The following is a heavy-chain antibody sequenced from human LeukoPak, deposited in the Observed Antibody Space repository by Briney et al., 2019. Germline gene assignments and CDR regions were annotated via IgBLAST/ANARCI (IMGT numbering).Heavy chain of an antibody. CDR2: INPNSGGT. CDR3: ARDRKTFGAFDI. V-gene: IGHV1-2*02. J-gene: IGHJ3*02. D-gene: IGHD1-14*01. Sequence: ASVKVSCKASGYTFTGYYMHWVRQAPGQGLEWMGWINPNSGGTNYAQKFQGRVTMTRDTSISTAYMELSRLRSDDTAVYYCARDRKTFGAFDIWGQGTMVTVSS. CDR1: GYTFTGYY.